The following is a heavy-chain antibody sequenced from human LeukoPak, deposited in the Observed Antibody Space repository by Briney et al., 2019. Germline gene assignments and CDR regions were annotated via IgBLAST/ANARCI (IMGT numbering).Heavy chain of an antibody. Sequence: PSETLSLTCTVSGGSVSSGSYYWSWIRQPPGKGLGWIGYIYYSGSTNYNPSLKSRVTISVDTSKNQFSLKLSSVTAADTAVYYCASSQTDYDFWSGYYTGPHDWGQGTLVTVSS. CDR1: GGSVSSGSYY. D-gene: IGHD3-3*01. CDR3: ASSQTDYDFWSGYYTGPHD. V-gene: IGHV4-61*01. CDR2: IYYSGST. J-gene: IGHJ4*02.